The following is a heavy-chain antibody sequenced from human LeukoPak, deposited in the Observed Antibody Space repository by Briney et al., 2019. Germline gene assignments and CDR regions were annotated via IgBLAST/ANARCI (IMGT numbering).Heavy chain of an antibody. Sequence: SVKVSCKASGGTFSSYAISWVRQAAGQGLEWMGRIIPIFGTANYAQKFQGRVTITADKSTSTAYMELSSLRSEDTAVYYCARDTKESDYGSGSYSDYWGQGTLVTVSS. CDR1: GGTFSSYA. D-gene: IGHD3-10*01. V-gene: IGHV1-69*06. CDR3: ARDTKESDYGSGSYSDY. CDR2: IIPIFGTA. J-gene: IGHJ4*02.